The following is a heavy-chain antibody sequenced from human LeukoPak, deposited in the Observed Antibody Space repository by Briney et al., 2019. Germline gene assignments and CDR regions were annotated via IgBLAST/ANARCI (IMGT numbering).Heavy chain of an antibody. V-gene: IGHV4-59*01. J-gene: IGHJ4*02. CDR3: ASADSSGYASFDY. Sequence: SETLSLTCTVSGGSISSYYWNWIRQPPGKGLEWIGYIYYSGRTNYNPSLKSRVTISVDTSKNQFSLKLSSVTAADTAVYYCASADSSGYASFDYWGQGTLVTVSS. D-gene: IGHD3-22*01. CDR1: GGSISSYY. CDR2: IYYSGRT.